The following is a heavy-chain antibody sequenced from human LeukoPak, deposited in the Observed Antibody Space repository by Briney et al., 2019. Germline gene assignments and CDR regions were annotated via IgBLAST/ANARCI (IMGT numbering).Heavy chain of an antibody. D-gene: IGHD1-26*01. Sequence: SETLSLTCTVSGGSISSGDYYWSWIRQPPGKGLEWIGYIYYSGSTFYNPALKSRIIMSVDTSKNQFSLKLSSVTAADTAVYYCARSPVGTTFFGYWGQGTLVTVSS. CDR2: IYYSGST. J-gene: IGHJ4*02. CDR3: ARSPVGTTFFGY. V-gene: IGHV4-30-4*01. CDR1: GGSISSGDYY.